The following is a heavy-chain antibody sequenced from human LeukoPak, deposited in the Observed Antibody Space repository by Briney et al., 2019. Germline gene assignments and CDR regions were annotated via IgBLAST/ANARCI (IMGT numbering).Heavy chain of an antibody. J-gene: IGHJ4*02. CDR1: GYTFTGYY. D-gene: IGHD5-12*01. Sequence: ASVEVSCKASGYTFTGYYMHWVRQAPGQGLEWMGWINPNGGDTDYAQKLQGRVTMTRDTSISTAYMELSRLRSDDTALYYCASGYDWGAYWGQGTLVTVSS. V-gene: IGHV1-2*02. CDR2: INPNGGDT. CDR3: ASGYDWGAY.